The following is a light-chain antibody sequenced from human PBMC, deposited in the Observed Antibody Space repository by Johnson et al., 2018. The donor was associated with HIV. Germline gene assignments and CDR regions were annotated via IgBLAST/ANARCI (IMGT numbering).Light chain of an antibody. CDR3: GTWGSSLRAGF. J-gene: IGLJ1*01. CDR1: TSNIGSND. Sequence: QSVLTQPPSVSAAPCQTVTISCSANTSNIGSNDVSWYQQLPGAAPKLLIYDTYKRPSGIPDRFSASKSGTSATLGITGLQTGDEANYYCGTWGSSLRAGFFGTGTKVTVL. CDR2: DTY. V-gene: IGLV1-51*01.